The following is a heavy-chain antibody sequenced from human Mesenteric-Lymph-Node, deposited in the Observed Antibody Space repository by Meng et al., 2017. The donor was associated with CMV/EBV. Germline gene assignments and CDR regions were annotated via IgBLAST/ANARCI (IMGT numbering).Heavy chain of an antibody. CDR1: GFTFSSYW. D-gene: IGHD2-2*01. J-gene: IGHJ6*02. V-gene: IGHV3-74*01. Sequence: LTGAASGFTFSSYWMHWVRQAPGKGLVWVSRINSDGSSTSYADSVKGRFTISRDNAKNTLYLQMNSLRAEDTAVYYCARMSTVPAAINYYYYGMDVWGQGTTVTVSS. CDR2: INSDGSST. CDR3: ARMSTVPAAINYYYYGMDV.